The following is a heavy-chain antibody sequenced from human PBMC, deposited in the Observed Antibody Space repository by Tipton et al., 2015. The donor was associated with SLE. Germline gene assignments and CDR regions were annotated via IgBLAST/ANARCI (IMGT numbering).Heavy chain of an antibody. D-gene: IGHD5-24*01. J-gene: IGHJ4*02. CDR2: IYYSGST. V-gene: IGHV4-59*11. CDR1: GGSICSHY. Sequence: TLSLTCTVSGGSICSHYWSWIRQPPGKGLEWIGYIYYSGSTNYNPSLKSRVTISVDTSKNQFSLKLSSVTAADTAVYYCARNLEGYFDYWGQGTLVTVSS. CDR3: ARNLEGYFDY.